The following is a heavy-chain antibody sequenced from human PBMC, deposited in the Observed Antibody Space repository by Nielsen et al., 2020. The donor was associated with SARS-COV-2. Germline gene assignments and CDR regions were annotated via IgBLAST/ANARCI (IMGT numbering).Heavy chain of an antibody. CDR3: ARGGYCSSTSCPDYYYYGMDV. CDR1: GYTFTSYY. Sequence: ASVKVSCKASGYTFTSYYMHWVRQAPGQGLEWMGIINPSGGSTSYAQKFQGRVTMTTDTSTSTAYMELRSLRSDDTAVYYCARGGYCSSTSCPDYYYYGMDVWGQGTTVTVSS. J-gene: IGHJ6*02. CDR2: INPSGGST. D-gene: IGHD2-2*01. V-gene: IGHV1-46*01.